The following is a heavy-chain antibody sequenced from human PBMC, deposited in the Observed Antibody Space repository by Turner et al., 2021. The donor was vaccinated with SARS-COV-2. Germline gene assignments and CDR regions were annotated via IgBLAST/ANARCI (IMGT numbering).Heavy chain of an antibody. CDR1: GFTFTTYE. CDR3: ARVYSSSSGKGVDY. D-gene: IGHD6-13*01. CDR2: ISSSASNI. J-gene: IGHJ4*02. V-gene: IGHV3-48*03. Sequence: VQLVESGGGLVQPGGSLRLSCAASGFTFTTYEMNWVRQAQGKGLEWVSYISSSASNIYYEDSVKGRFTSSRENAKNSRYRQMNSLRAEDTALYYCARVYSSSSGKGVDYWGQGTLVTVSS.